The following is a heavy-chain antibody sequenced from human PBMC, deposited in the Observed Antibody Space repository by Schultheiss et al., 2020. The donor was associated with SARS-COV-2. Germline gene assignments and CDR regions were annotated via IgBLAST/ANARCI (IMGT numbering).Heavy chain of an antibody. V-gene: IGHV3-35*01. CDR1: GFTFSGSA. CDR2: VSWNGSRT. J-gene: IGHJ4*02. D-gene: IGHD2-2*02. CDR3: ARNAGRRYPFDY. Sequence: SCAASGFTFSGSAMHWVRQASGKGLEWVSGVSWNGSRTHYADSVKGRFIISRDNSKNTLYLQMNSLRAEDTAVYYCARNAGRRYPFDYWGQGTLVTVSS.